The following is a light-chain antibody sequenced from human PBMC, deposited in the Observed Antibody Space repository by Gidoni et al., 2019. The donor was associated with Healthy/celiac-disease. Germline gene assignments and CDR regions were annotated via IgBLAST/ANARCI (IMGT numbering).Light chain of an antibody. CDR2: DAS. J-gene: IGKJ4*01. CDR1: QDISNY. V-gene: IGKV1-33*01. CDR3: QQYDNLPLT. Sequence: DIQMTHSPSSLSASVGDRVTIPFQASQDISNYLNWYQQKPGKAPKLLIYDASNLETGVPSRFSGSGSGTDFTFTISSLQPEDIATYYCQQYDNLPLTFGGGTKVEIK.